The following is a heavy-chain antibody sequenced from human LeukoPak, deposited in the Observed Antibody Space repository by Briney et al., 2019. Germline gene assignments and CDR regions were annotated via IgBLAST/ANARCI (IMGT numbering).Heavy chain of an antibody. Sequence: SETLSLTCTVSGGSISSGGYYWSWIRQPAGKGLEWIGRIYTSGSTNYNPSLKSRVTMSVDTSKNQFSLKLSSVTAADTAVYYCARGFRYGDYYFDYWGQGTLVTVSS. CDR1: GGSISSGGYY. V-gene: IGHV4-61*02. CDR2: IYTSGST. D-gene: IGHD4-17*01. CDR3: ARGFRYGDYYFDY. J-gene: IGHJ4*02.